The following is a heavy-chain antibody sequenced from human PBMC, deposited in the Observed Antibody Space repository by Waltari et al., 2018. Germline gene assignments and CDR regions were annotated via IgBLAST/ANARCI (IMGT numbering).Heavy chain of an antibody. CDR2: IKSKTDGGTT. CDR3: TTDRYCSSTSCRGGGY. D-gene: IGHD2-2*01. CDR1: GFTFSNAW. V-gene: IGHV3-15*01. Sequence: EVQLVESGGGLVKPGGSLRLSCAASGFTFSNAWMSWVRQAPGKGLEWVGRIKSKTDGGTTDYAAPVKGRFTISRDDSKNTLYLQMNSLKTEDTAVYYCTTDRYCSSTSCRGGGYWGQGTLVTVSS. J-gene: IGHJ4*02.